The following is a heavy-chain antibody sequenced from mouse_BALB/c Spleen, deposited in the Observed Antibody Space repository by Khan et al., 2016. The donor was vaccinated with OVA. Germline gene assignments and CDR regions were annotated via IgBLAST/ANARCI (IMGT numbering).Heavy chain of an antibody. CDR2: IWSDGST. D-gene: IGHD2-10*01. V-gene: IGHV2-6-1*01. Sequence: VQLQESGPGLVAPSQSLSITCTISGFSLTNYGVHWVRQPPGKGLEWLVVIWSDGSTTYNSALKSRLTITKDNSKSQVFLKMNSLQTDDTAIYFCARQPYYHYNVMDYWGKGISVTVSS. CDR1: GFSLTNYG. J-gene: IGHJ4*01. CDR3: ARQPYYHYNVMDY.